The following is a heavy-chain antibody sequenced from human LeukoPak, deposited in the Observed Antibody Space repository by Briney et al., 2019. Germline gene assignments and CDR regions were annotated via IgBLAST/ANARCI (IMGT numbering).Heavy chain of an antibody. D-gene: IGHD6-13*01. J-gene: IGHJ4*02. V-gene: IGHV3-21*01. Sequence: GGSLRLSCAASGFTFSNYNMNWVRQAPGKGLEWVSSISSSSSYITYADSVKGRFTVSRDNAKNSLYLQMHSLRAEDTAVYYCARDSQAVGTDFDYWGQGTLVTVSS. CDR3: ARDSQAVGTDFDY. CDR2: ISSSSSYI. CDR1: GFTFSNYN.